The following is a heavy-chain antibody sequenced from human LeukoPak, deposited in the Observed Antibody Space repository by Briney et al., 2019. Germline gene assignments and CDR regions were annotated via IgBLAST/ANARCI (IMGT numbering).Heavy chain of an antibody. CDR2: ISYDGNNK. J-gene: IGHJ4*02. V-gene: IGHV3-30-3*01. Sequence: PGGSLRLSCTISGFTFSAYDLYWVRQAPGRGLEWVAVISYDGNNKYYADRVRGRFSISRDISKNTLFLQMDSLRAEDTAVYYCARDHRFCNSRNQCYEGHFVWGQGTLVTVSS. CDR3: ARDHRFCNSRNQCYEGHFV. D-gene: IGHD2/OR15-2a*01. CDR1: GFTFSAYD.